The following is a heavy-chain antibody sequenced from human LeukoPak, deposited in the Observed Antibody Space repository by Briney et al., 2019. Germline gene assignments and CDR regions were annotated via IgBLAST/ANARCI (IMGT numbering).Heavy chain of an antibody. Sequence: ASVKVSCKASGYTFTSYGISWVRQAPGQGLEWMGWISAYNGNTNYAQKLQGRVTMTTDTSTSTAYMELRSLRSDDTAVYYCATERITMIGEYYFDYWGQGTLVTVSS. V-gene: IGHV1-18*01. CDR1: GYTFTSYG. J-gene: IGHJ4*02. D-gene: IGHD3-10*02. CDR2: ISAYNGNT. CDR3: ATERITMIGEYYFDY.